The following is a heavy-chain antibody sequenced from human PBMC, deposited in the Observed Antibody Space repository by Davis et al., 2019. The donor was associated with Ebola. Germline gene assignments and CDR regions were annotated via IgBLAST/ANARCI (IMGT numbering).Heavy chain of an antibody. V-gene: IGHV2-70*04. CDR1: GFSLSTSGMR. CDR2: IDWDDDK. J-gene: IGHJ4*02. Sequence: SGPTLVKPTQTLTLTCTFSGFSLSTSGMRVSWIRQPPGKALEWLARIDWDDDKYYSTSLKTRLTISRDTSKNQVVLTMTNMDPVDTATYYCARIYTVTTEYYFDYWGQGTLVTVSS. CDR3: ARIYTVTTEYYFDY. D-gene: IGHD4-17*01.